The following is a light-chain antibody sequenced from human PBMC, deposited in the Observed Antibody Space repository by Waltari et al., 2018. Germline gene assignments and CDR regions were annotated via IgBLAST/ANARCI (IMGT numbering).Light chain of an antibody. CDR3: VMYMGSGIWV. J-gene: IGLJ3*02. V-gene: IGLV8-61*01. CDR2: KGI. CDR1: SGSVSSTSY. Sequence: QPVVTQEPSLSVSPGGTFPPTCALGSGSVSSTSYPSWYQQIPGQPPRTLVYKGITRSSGVPDRFSGSILGNKAALTITGAQADDESDYYCVMYMGSGIWVFGGGTKLTVL.